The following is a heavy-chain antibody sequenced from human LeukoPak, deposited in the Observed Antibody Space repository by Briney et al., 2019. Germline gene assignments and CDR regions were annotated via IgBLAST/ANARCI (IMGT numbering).Heavy chain of an antibody. V-gene: IGHV4-30-4*01. CDR3: ARGPPGLLGGMDV. CDR2: IYYSGST. Sequence: PSETLSLTCTVSGGSISSGDYYWSWVRQPPGKGLEWIGYIYYSGSTYYNPSLKSRVTISVDTSKNQFSLKLSSVTAADTAVYYCARGPPGLLGGMDVWGQGTTVTVSS. D-gene: IGHD3-16*01. J-gene: IGHJ6*02. CDR1: GGSISSGDYY.